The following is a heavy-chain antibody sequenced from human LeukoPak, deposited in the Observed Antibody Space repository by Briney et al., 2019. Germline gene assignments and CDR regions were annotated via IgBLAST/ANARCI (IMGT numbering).Heavy chain of an antibody. Sequence: PSETLSLTCAVSGGSFSPYYWSWIRQPPGKGLEWIGEINDRGSTNYNPSLKSRVTLSVDTSENHFSLKLSSVTAADTAVYYCARRPSVFGVVIKYYFDYWGQGTLVTVSS. V-gene: IGHV4-34*01. CDR3: ARRPSVFGVVIKYYFDY. D-gene: IGHD3-3*01. CDR1: GGSFSPYY. CDR2: INDRGST. J-gene: IGHJ4*02.